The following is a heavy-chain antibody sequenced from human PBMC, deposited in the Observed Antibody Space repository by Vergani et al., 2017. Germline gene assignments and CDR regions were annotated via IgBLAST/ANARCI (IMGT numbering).Heavy chain of an antibody. CDR1: GGSVSNNDYY. V-gene: IGHV4-39*07. D-gene: IGHD2-2*02. Sequence: QLQLQESGPGLVKPSETLSLTCTVSGGSVSNNDYYWGWIRQPPGKGLEWIGHIYYSGSTYYNPPLKSRVTISVDTSKNQFSLKLSSVTAADTAVYYCARGPRLYCSSTSCYTGYYYYMYVWGKGTTVTVSS. J-gene: IGHJ6*03. CDR2: IYYSGST. CDR3: ARGPRLYCSSTSCYTGYYYYMYV.